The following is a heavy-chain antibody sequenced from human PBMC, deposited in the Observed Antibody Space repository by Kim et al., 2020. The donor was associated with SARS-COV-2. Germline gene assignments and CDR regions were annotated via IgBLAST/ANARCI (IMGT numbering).Heavy chain of an antibody. CDR1: GFTFTTYA. J-gene: IGHJ4*02. D-gene: IGHD6-13*01. V-gene: IGHV3-23*03. CDR2: IYGGSGDI. CDR3: ARLSAGSSWPFDF. Sequence: GGSLRISYVASGFTFTTYAMAWVRQAPGEGLEWVSVIYGGSGDIYYVDSVKGRFSISRDDSKNTLYLQMNSLRAEDTAVYYCARLSAGSSWPFDFWGQGTLVTVSS.